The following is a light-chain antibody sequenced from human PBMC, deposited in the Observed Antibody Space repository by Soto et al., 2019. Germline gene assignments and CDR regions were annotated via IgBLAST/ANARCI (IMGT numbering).Light chain of an antibody. CDR2: GTS. CDR3: QHCINWPRT. CDR1: QSVSNN. J-gene: IGKJ1*01. Sequence: EIVMTQSPATLSVSPGERVTLSCRASQSVSNNLAWYQQKPGQAPRLLIYGTSTRATGIPARFSGSGSGTEFTLTISSLQSEDFAVYYCQHCINWPRTFGQGTKVEIK. V-gene: IGKV3-15*01.